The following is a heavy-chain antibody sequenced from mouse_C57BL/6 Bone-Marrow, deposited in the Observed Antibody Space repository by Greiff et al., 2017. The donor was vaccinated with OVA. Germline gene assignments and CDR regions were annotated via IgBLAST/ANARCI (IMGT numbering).Heavy chain of an antibody. J-gene: IGHJ3*01. CDR1: GYTFTSYD. D-gene: IGHD2-3*01. V-gene: IGHV1-85*01. CDR2: IYPRDGST. Sequence: VHLVESGPELVKPGASVKLSCKASGYTFTSYDINWVKQRPGQGLEWIGWIYPRDGSTKYNEKFKGKATLTVDTSSSTAYMELHSLTSEDSAVYFCARAGWLLRFAYWGQGTLVTVSA. CDR3: ARAGWLLRFAY.